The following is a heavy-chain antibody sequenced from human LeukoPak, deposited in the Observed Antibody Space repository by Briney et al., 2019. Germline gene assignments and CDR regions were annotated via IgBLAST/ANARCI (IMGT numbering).Heavy chain of an antibody. CDR3: AKDLSSSEYYLDY. CDR1: GFTFADYP. J-gene: IGHJ4*02. Sequence: PGGSLRLSCAASGFTFADYPMHWVRLAPGKGLEWVSGISWNSGSIAYADSVKGRFTISRDNAKNSLYLQMNSLRAEDTALYYCAKDLSSSEYYLDYWGQGTLVTVSS. V-gene: IGHV3-9*01. CDR2: ISWNSGSI. D-gene: IGHD2-2*01.